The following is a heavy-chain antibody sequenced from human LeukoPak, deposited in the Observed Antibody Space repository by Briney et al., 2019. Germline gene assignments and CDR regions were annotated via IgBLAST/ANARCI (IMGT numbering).Heavy chain of an antibody. CDR3: AREAWLPLVGATSAFDI. CDR2: IWYDGSNK. V-gene: IGHV3-33*01. D-gene: IGHD1-26*01. CDR1: GFTFSSYG. J-gene: IGHJ3*02. Sequence: GGSLRLSCAASGFTFSSYGMHWVRQAPGKGLEWVARIWYDGSNKHFADSVKGRFTISRDNSKNTLYLQMNSLGAEDTAVYYCAREAWLPLVGATSAFDIWGQGTMVTVSS.